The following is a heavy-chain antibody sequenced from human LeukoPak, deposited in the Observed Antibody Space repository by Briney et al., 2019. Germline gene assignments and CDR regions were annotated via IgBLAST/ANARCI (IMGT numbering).Heavy chain of an antibody. CDR2: INSAGTST. D-gene: IGHD1-26*01. J-gene: IGHJ4*02. CDR1: GYTFSSYW. Sequence: GGSLRFSCAASGYTFSSYWMHRVRQAPGKGLEWVSRINSAGTSTSYADSVKGRVTVSRDNAKNTLYLQVNSLRAEDTAVYYCARDSIVGTSPFDYWGQGTLVIVSS. V-gene: IGHV3-74*01. CDR3: ARDSIVGTSPFDY.